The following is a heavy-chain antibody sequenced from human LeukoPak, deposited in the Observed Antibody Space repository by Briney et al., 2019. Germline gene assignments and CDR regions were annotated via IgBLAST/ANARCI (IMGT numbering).Heavy chain of an antibody. D-gene: IGHD4-17*01. CDR2: IILIFGTA. CDR1: GGTFSSYA. V-gene: IGHV1-69*01. J-gene: IGHJ6*03. CDR3: ARDRDYGEAYCMDV. Sequence: GSSVKVSCKASGGTFSSYAISWVRQAPGQGLEWMGGIILIFGTANYAQKFQGRVTITADESTSTAYMELSSLRSEDTAVYYCARDRDYGEAYCMDVWGKGTTVTISS.